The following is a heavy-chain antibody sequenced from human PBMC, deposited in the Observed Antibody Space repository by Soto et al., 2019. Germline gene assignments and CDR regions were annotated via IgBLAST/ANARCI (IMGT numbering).Heavy chain of an antibody. V-gene: IGHV3-23*01. CDR1: GFTFNNFA. J-gene: IGHJ3*02. D-gene: IGHD3-10*02. CDR3: ARDRAKMFEAFDI. Sequence: GESLKISCAASGFTFNNFAMSWVRQAPWKGLEWVSISSANGGSTYHADSVKGRFTISRDNSKNTLYLQMTSLRAEDTAVYYCARDRAKMFEAFDIWGQGTMVTVS. CDR2: SSANGGST.